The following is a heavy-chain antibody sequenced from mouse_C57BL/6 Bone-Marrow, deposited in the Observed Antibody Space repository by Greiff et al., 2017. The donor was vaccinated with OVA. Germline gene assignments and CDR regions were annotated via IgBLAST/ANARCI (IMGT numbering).Heavy chain of an antibody. Sequence: QVQLQQSGAELARPGASVKLSCKASGYTFTSYGISWVKQRTGQGLEWIGEIYPRSGNTYYNEKFKGKATLTADKSSSTAYMELRSLTSEDSAVYFCARLGYYYGLWYFDVWGTGTTVTVSS. CDR2: IYPRSGNT. V-gene: IGHV1-81*01. D-gene: IGHD1-1*01. J-gene: IGHJ1*03. CDR3: ARLGYYYGLWYFDV. CDR1: GYTFTSYG.